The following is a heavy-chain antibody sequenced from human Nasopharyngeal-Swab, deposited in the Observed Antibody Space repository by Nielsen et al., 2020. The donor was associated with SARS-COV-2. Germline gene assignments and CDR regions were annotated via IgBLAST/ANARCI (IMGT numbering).Heavy chain of an antibody. V-gene: IGHV3-30*02. CDR3: ATDAPGSGFALDT. Sequence: GESLKISCAASGFTFSTYAMHWVRQAPGQGLEWVTFIWYDGSNKGYADAVKGRFTISRDNSKNTVFLQMNSLRVEDTAVYYCATDAPGSGFALDTWGQGTMVTVLS. J-gene: IGHJ3*02. CDR1: GFTFSTYA. CDR2: IWYDGSNK. D-gene: IGHD3-22*01.